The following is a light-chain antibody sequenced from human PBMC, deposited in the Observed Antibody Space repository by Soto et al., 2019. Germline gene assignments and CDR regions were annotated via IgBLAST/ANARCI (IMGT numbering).Light chain of an antibody. J-gene: IGLJ1*01. CDR3: ISYTSSSSFFV. CDR2: DVS. Sequence: QSALTQPAFVSGSPGQSITISCTGTSNDVGGYTFVSWYQQHPNKAPKLLISDVSNRPSGVSNRFSGSKSGNTASLTISVLQAEDEADYYCISYTSSSSFFVFGSGTKLTVL. V-gene: IGLV2-14*01. CDR1: SNDVGGYTF.